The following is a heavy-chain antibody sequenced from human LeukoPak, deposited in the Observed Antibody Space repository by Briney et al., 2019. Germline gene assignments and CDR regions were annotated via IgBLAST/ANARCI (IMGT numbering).Heavy chain of an antibody. CDR3: AKDGRLAGTVGSFFDY. D-gene: IGHD6-13*01. V-gene: IGHV3-23*01. J-gene: IGHJ4*02. Sequence: GSLSLSCAASGFTFSSYAMNWVRQAPGKGLEWVSGISGSDDSTYYAESVEGRFTISRDNSKNTLYLQMNSLRAEDTAVYYCAKDGRLAGTVGSFFDYWGQGTLVTVSS. CDR2: ISGSDDST. CDR1: GFTFSSYA.